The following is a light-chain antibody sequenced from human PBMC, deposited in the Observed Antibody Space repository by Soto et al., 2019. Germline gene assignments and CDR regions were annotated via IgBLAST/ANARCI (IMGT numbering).Light chain of an antibody. CDR1: QNIRTY. V-gene: IGKV1-39*01. J-gene: IGKJ2*01. CDR2: SAS. Sequence: DIQMTQSPYSLSASVGDSVTITCRASQNIRTYLNWYQQKPGRAPKLLIHSASALPSGVPSRFSGSGSGTEFTLTMSGLQPEDFATYYCQHCHSTPYTFRQGTKVEIK. CDR3: QHCHSTPYT.